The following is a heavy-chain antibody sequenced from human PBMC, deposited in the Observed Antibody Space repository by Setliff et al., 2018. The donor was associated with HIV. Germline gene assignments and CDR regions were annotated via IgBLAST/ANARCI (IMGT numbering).Heavy chain of an antibody. J-gene: IGHJ2*01. D-gene: IGHD5-12*01. V-gene: IGHV3-11*04. CDR3: ARVPVMATITYWYFDL. Sequence: LSLTCAVYGGSFSGYYWSWIRQPPGKGLEWISYISRGGRTKYYADSVKGRFTISRDNAKNSLYLQMNSLRAEDTTIYYCARVPVMATITYWYFDLWGRGTLVTVSS. CDR2: ISRGGRTK. CDR1: GGSFSGYY.